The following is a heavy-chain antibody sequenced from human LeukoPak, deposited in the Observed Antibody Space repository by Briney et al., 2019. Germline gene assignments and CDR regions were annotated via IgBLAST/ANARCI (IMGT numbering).Heavy chain of an antibody. D-gene: IGHD2-21*02. J-gene: IGHJ2*01. CDR3: ARHVSSDLRIVVVTSDWYFDR. CDR2: IYYSGST. Sequence: SETLSLTCVVSGGSISSSRFYWGWIRQPPGKGLEWIGTIYYSGSTYYNPSLKSRVTISADTSKNQFSLNLSSVTAADTGVYYCARHVSSDLRIVVVTSDWYFDRWGRGTLVTVSS. CDR1: GGSISSSRFY. V-gene: IGHV4-39*01.